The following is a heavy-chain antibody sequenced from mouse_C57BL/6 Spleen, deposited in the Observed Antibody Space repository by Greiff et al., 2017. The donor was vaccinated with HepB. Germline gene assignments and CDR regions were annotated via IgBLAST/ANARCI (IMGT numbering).Heavy chain of an antibody. V-gene: IGHV1-82*01. D-gene: IGHD2-1*01. J-gene: IGHJ3*01. CDR2: IYPGDGDT. CDR3: ARGVSYGNYGFAY. CDR1: GYAFSSSW. Sequence: VQLQQSGPELVKPGASVKISCKASGYAFSSSWMNWVKQRPGKGLEWIGRIYPGDGDTNYNGKFKGKATLTADKSSSTAYMQLSSLTSEDSAVYVCARGVSYGNYGFAYWGQGTLVTVSA.